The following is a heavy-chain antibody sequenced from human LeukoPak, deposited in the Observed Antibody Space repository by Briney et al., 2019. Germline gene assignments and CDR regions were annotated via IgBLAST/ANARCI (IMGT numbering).Heavy chain of an antibody. CDR2: ISSSSSYI. Sequence: GRSLRLSCAASGFTFSSYSMNWVRQAPGKGLEWVSSISSSSSYIYYADSVKGRFTISRDNAKNSLYLQMNSLRAEDTAVYYCARDFGFGIGYWGQGTLVTVSS. V-gene: IGHV3-21*01. D-gene: IGHD1-14*01. CDR3: ARDFGFGIGY. J-gene: IGHJ4*02. CDR1: GFTFSSYS.